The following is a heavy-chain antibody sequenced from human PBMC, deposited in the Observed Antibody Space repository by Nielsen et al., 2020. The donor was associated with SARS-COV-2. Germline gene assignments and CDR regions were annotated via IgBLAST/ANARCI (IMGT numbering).Heavy chain of an antibody. CDR3: LRDYDWTYGNV. CDR2: VSGGSSYI. V-gene: IGHV3-11*05. D-gene: IGHD1-1*01. Sequence: GESLKISCVASGFRFIDYYMIWIRQAPAGGLEWVASVSGGSSYIHYADSVKGRFTVSRDNGRRSLYLEMNILRVEDTAVYYCLRDYDWTYGNVWGHGTTVTVSS. J-gene: IGHJ6*02. CDR1: GFRFIDYY.